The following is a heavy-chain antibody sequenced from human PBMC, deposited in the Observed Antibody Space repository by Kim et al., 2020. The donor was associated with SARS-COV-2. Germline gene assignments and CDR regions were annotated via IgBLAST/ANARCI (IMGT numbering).Heavy chain of an antibody. CDR2: ISAYNGNT. CDR1: GYTFTSYG. J-gene: IGHJ6*02. D-gene: IGHD1-1*01. CDR3: ATYNYYYYYGMDV. V-gene: IGHV1-18*01. Sequence: ASVKVSCKASGYTFTSYGISWVRQAPGQGLECMGWISAYNGNTNYAQKLQGRVTMTTDTSTSTAYMELRSLRSDDTAVYYCATYNYYYYYGMDVWGQGTTVTVSS.